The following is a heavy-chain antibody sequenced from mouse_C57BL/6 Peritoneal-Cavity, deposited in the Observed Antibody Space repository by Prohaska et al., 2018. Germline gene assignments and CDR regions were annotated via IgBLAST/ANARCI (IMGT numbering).Heavy chain of an antibody. J-gene: IGHJ3*01. Sequence: DVQLQESGPGLVKPSQSLSLTCSVTGYSITSGYYWNWIRQFPGNKLEWMGYISYDGSNKYNPSLKNRISITRDTSKNQFFLKLNAVTTEDTATYYCARGGLGFAYWGQGTLVTVSA. V-gene: IGHV3-6*01. CDR3: ARGGLGFAY. CDR2: ISYDGSN. CDR1: GYSITSGYY. D-gene: IGHD4-1*01.